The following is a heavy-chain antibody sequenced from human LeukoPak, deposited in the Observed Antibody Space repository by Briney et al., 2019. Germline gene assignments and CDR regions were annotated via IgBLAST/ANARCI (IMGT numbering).Heavy chain of an antibody. J-gene: IGHJ1*01. D-gene: IGHD1/OR15-1a*01. CDR2: IYYSGST. V-gene: IGHV4-59*08. CDR3: ARHAQQRVPRFQH. CDR1: GGSISSYY. Sequence: PSETLSLTCTVSGGSISSYYWSWIRQPPGKGLEWIGYIYYSGSTNYNPSLKSRVTISVDTSKNQFSLKLSSVTAADTAVYYCARHAQQRVPRFQHWGQGTLVTVSS.